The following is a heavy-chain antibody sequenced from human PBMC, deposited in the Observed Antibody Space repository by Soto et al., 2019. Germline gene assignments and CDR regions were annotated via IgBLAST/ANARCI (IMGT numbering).Heavy chain of an antibody. D-gene: IGHD5-12*01. CDR2: IIPIFGTA. CDR1: GGTFSSYA. Sequence: QVQLVQSGAEVKEPGSSVKVSCKASGGTFSSYAISWVRQAPGQGLEWMGGIIPIFGTANYAQKFQGRVTITADKSTSTAYMELSSLRSEDTAVYYCARDPRLYSGYDLNYGMDVWGQGTTVTVSS. V-gene: IGHV1-69*06. CDR3: ARDPRLYSGYDLNYGMDV. J-gene: IGHJ6*02.